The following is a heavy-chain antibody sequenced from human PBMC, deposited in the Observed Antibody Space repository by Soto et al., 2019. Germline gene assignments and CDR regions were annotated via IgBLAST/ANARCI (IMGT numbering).Heavy chain of an antibody. CDR1: GYIFTDHL. J-gene: IGHJ4*02. Sequence: ASVKVSCKTSGYIFTDHLIHWVRQSPGQGLQWVGWVHPDSGGTNVAQAFQGRVTLTRDTSISTAYMELSSLRSDDTAVYYCARDSAAAAGLSFDSWGQGTLVTVSS. D-gene: IGHD6-13*01. V-gene: IGHV1-2*02. CDR3: ARDSAAAAGLSFDS. CDR2: VHPDSGGT.